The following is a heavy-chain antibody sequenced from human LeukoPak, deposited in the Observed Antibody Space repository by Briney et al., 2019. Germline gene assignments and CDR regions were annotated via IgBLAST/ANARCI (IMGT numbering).Heavy chain of an antibody. Sequence: ASVKVSCKASGYTFTSYGISWVRQAPGQGLEWMGWISAYNGNTNYAQKLQGRVTMTTDTSTSTAHMELRSLRSDDTAVYYCARDRWVITFGGVIAYWGQGTLVTVSS. CDR3: ARDRWVITFGGVIAY. D-gene: IGHD3-16*02. V-gene: IGHV1-18*01. CDR2: ISAYNGNT. J-gene: IGHJ4*02. CDR1: GYTFTSYG.